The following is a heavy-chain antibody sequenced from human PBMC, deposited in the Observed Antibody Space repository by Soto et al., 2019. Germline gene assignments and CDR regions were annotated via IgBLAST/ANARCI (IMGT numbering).Heavy chain of an antibody. V-gene: IGHV6-1*01. CDR3: TREALYSSTYYGGGWFDP. CDR1: GDSISSQNAA. D-gene: IGHD6-19*01. CDR2: TYYRSQWWN. Sequence: SQTLSLTCAVSGDSISSQNAAWNWIRQSPSRGLEWLGRTYYRSQWWNDYAVSVKGRVAINPDTSKNQFSPQVNSVIPDDTAVYYCTREALYSSTYYGGGWFDPWGQGTLVTVSS. J-gene: IGHJ5*02.